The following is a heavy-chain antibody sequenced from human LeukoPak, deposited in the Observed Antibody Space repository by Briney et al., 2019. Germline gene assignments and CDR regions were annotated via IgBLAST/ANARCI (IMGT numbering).Heavy chain of an antibody. J-gene: IGHJ4*02. Sequence: GGSLRLSCAASGFTFSSHAMNWVRQAPGKGLEWVSYISSSSSTIYYADSVKGRFTISRDNAKNSLYLQMNSLRAEDTAVYYCARDNSYGHFDYWGQGTLVTVSS. CDR1: GFTFSSHA. CDR3: ARDNSYGHFDY. CDR2: ISSSSSTI. V-gene: IGHV3-48*01. D-gene: IGHD5-18*01.